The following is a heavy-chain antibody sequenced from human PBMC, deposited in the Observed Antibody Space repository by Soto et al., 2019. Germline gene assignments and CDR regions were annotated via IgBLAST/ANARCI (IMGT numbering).Heavy chain of an antibody. CDR1: GYTLTELS. D-gene: IGHD2-15*01. CDR3: ATTVQFLGYYSGGSCYRMDV. J-gene: IGHJ6*02. Sequence: AASVKFSCKVSGYTLTELSMHWVRQAPGKGLEWMGGFDPEDGETIYAQKFQGRVTMTEDTSTDTAYMELSSLRSEDTAVYYCATTVQFLGYYSGGSCYRMDVWGQGTTVTVSS. V-gene: IGHV1-24*01. CDR2: FDPEDGET.